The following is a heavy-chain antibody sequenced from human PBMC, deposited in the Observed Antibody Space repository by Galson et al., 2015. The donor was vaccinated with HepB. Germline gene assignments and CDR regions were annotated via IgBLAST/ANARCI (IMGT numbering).Heavy chain of an antibody. V-gene: IGHV3-30*02. J-gene: IGHJ3*02. CDR1: GFTFSSYG. Sequence: SLRLSCAASGFTFSSYGMHWVRQAPGKGLEWVAFIRYDGSNKYYADSVKGRFTISRDNSKNTLYLQMNSLRAEDTAVYYCAKASYGGYCSSTSCYEGAFDIWGQGTMVTVSS. CDR3: AKASYGGYCSSTSCYEGAFDI. CDR2: IRYDGSNK. D-gene: IGHD2-2*01.